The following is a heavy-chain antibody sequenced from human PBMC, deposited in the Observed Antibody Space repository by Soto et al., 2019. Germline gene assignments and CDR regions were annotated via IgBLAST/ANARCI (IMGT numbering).Heavy chain of an antibody. V-gene: IGHV1-69*13. CDR3: ARDMPSSVFSRSSIAARPLYLYYYYYGMDV. J-gene: IGHJ6*02. D-gene: IGHD6-6*01. CDR2: IIPIFGTA. CDR1: GGTFSSYA. Sequence: ASVKVSCKASGGTFSSYAISWLRQCPGQGLEWMGGIIPIFGTANYAQKFQGRVTITADESTSTAYMELSSLRSEDTAVYYCARDMPSSVFSRSSIAARPLYLYYYYYGMDVWGQGTTVTVSS.